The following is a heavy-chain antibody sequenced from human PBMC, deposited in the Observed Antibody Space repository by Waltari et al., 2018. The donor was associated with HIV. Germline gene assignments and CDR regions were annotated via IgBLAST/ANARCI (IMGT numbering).Heavy chain of an antibody. Sequence: EVQLVESGGGLVKPGESLRLSCAVSGFNSSYYGLTWVRQAPGKGLEWVSSFSPSATFMYYAASLRGRFTMSRDIARNFFYLQMNSLTAEDTAVYFCARGTTTYIARGYDTRGYGPAEGVFDSWGQGTPVTVSS. CDR1: GFNSSYYG. CDR3: ARGTTTYIARGYDTRGYGPAEGVFDS. V-gene: IGHV3-21*01. CDR2: FSPSATFM. J-gene: IGHJ4*02. D-gene: IGHD3-22*01.